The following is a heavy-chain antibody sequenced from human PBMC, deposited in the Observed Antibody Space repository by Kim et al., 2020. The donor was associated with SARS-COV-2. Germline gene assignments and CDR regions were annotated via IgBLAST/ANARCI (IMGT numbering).Heavy chain of an antibody. Sequence: GGSLILSCVVSGFTSSDYAMAWVRQAPGKGLEWVSVISATGDSKDYADSVRGRFTISRDNNNNTVYLQMTSLSAEDTAVYYCARGHSISIRPTYFDYWGQGTLVTVSS. D-gene: IGHD2-21*01. J-gene: IGHJ4*02. V-gene: IGHV3-23*01. CDR1: GFTSSDYA. CDR3: ARGHSISIRPTYFDY. CDR2: ISATGDSK.